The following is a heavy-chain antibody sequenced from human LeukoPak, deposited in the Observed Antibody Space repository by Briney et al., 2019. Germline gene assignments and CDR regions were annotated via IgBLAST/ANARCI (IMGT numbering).Heavy chain of an antibody. D-gene: IGHD3-10*01. CDR3: ARGPLLLWFGELLRKGDAFDI. J-gene: IGHJ3*02. V-gene: IGHV3-7*03. Sequence: GVLRLSCAASGFNFRTYAMSWVRQAPGKGLEWVANIKQDGSEKYYVDSVKGRFTISRDNAKNSLYLQMNSLRAEDTAVYYCARGPLLLWFGELLRKGDAFDIWGQGTMVTVSS. CDR2: IKQDGSEK. CDR1: GFNFRTYA.